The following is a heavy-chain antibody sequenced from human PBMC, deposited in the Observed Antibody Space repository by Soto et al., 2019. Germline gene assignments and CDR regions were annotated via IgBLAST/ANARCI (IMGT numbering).Heavy chain of an antibody. D-gene: IGHD2-2*01. J-gene: IGHJ3*02. CDR2: IYYSGST. CDR3: ARVCGVVPAAADAFDI. Sequence: ETLSLTCTVSGGSISSYYWSWIRQPPGKGLEWIGYIYYSGSTNYNPSLKSRVTISVDTSKNQFSLKLSSVTAADTAVYYCARVCGVVPAAADAFDIWGQGTMVTVS. V-gene: IGHV4-59*01. CDR1: GGSISSYY.